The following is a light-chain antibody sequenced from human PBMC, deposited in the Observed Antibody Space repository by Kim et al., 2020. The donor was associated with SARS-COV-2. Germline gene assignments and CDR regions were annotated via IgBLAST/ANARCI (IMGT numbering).Light chain of an antibody. CDR3: QQGDT. J-gene: IGKJ2*01. V-gene: IGKV1-9*01. CDR1: QGISGY. Sequence: DIQLTQSPSFLSASVGDRVTITCRASQGISGYLAWYQQKPGTAPKLLIYSVSTLQSGVPSRFSGSGSGTEFTLTISSLQPEDFATYYWQQGDTFGQGTKVDIK. CDR2: SVS.